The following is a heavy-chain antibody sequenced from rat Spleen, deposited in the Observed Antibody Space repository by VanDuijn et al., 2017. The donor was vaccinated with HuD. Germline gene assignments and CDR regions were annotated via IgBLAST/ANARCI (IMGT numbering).Heavy chain of an antibody. CDR1: GFTFSSFW. D-gene: IGHD1-4*01. J-gene: IGHJ3*01. CDR2: IGPSGGNT. Sequence: EVQLVESGGGLVQPGRSLKLSCVASGFTFSSFWMYWIRQAPTKGLEWVASIGPSGGNTYYRDSVKGRFTISRDDVKNTLYLQMDSLRSEDTATYYCASEPGTTGWFAYWGQGTLVTVSS. CDR3: ASEPGTTGWFAY. V-gene: IGHV5-19*01.